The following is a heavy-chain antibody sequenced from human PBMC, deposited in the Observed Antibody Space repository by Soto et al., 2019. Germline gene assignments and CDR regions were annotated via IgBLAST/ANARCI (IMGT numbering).Heavy chain of an antibody. J-gene: IGHJ4*02. CDR1: GGSISSYY. V-gene: IGHV4-59*01. D-gene: IGHD2-21*02. CDR3: AREGIGYCGGDCYFYYFDY. CDR2: IYYSGST. Sequence: SETLSLTCTVSGGSISSYYWSWIRQPPGKGLEWIGYIYYSGSTNYNPSLKSRVTISVDTSKDQFSLKLSSVTAADTAVYYCAREGIGYCGGDCYFYYFDYWGQGTLVTVSS.